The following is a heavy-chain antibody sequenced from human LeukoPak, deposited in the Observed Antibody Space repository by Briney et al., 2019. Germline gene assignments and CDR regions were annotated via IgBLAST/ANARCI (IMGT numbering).Heavy chain of an antibody. CDR2: IYSGGET. CDR1: GFTVSRNY. V-gene: IGHV3-66*01. Sequence: GGSLRLSCAASGFTVSRNYMSWVRQAPGKGLEWVSVIYSGGETYYADSVKGRYTISRDNFKNTLYLQMNSLRAEDTAVYYCARVLQGYCSGTSSAYSLDYWGQGTLVTVPS. J-gene: IGHJ4*02. D-gene: IGHD2-15*01. CDR3: ARVLQGYCSGTSSAYSLDY.